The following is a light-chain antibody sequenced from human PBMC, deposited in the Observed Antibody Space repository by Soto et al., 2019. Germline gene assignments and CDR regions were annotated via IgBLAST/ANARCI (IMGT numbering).Light chain of an antibody. J-gene: IGKJ1*01. CDR2: GAS. Sequence: EIVLTQSPGTLSLSPGERATLSCRASQSVSSSYLAWYQQKPGQAPRLLLYGASSRATGIPDRFSGSGSGPDFTLTISRLESEDFAVYYCQQYGSSPWTFGQGTKVEIK. V-gene: IGKV3-20*01. CDR3: QQYGSSPWT. CDR1: QSVSSSY.